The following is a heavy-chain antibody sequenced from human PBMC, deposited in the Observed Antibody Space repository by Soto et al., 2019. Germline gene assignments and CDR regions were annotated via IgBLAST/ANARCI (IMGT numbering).Heavy chain of an antibody. CDR2: ISERVDST. V-gene: IGHV3-23*01. J-gene: IGHJ3*02. CDR3: ARAFVGNLRGAFDI. CDR1: GFTCSTYA. D-gene: IGHD1-1*01. Sequence: GGSLRLSCAASGFTCSTYAMTWVRQAPGRGLEWVSLISERVDSTYYADSVKGRFTISRDGSSNTVYLQLNSLRGEDTAVYYYARAFVGNLRGAFDIWGQGTLVTVSS.